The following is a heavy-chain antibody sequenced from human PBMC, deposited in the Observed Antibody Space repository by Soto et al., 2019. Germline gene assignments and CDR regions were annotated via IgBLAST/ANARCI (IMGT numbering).Heavy chain of an antibody. CDR1: GYTFTSYD. Sequence: QVQLVQSGAEVKKPGASVKVSCKASGYTFTSYDINWVRQATGQGLEWMGWMNPNSGNTGYAQKSQGRVTMTRNTSISTAYMELSSLRSEDTAVYYCARRLAAAGTARVDYWGQGTLVTVSS. V-gene: IGHV1-8*01. CDR3: ARRLAAAGTARVDY. D-gene: IGHD6-13*01. CDR2: MNPNSGNT. J-gene: IGHJ4*02.